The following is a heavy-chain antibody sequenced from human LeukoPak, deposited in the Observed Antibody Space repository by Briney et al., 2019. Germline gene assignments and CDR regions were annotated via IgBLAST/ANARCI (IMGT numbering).Heavy chain of an antibody. J-gene: IGHJ6*04. CDR2: ISSSSSYI. Sequence: GGSLRLSCAASGFTFSSYSMNRVRQAPGKGLEWVSSISSSSSYIYYADSVKGRFTISRDNAKNSLYLQMNSLRAEDTAVYYCARDGVVVVVAATKPGYYYGMDVWGKGTTVTVSS. D-gene: IGHD2-15*01. CDR3: ARDGVVVVVAATKPGYYYGMDV. V-gene: IGHV3-21*01. CDR1: GFTFSSYS.